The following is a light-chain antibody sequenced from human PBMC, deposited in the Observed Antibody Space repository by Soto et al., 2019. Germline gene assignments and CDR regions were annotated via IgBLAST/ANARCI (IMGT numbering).Light chain of an antibody. CDR1: SSDVGGHNY. Sequence: QSALTQPASVSGSPGQSITISCTGTSSDVGGHNYVSWYQQHPGKAPRVLIYEVNNRLSGVSYRFSGSKSGNTASLTISGLQAEDEADYYCASYTSITTLDVFGTGTKLTVL. CDR2: EVN. J-gene: IGLJ1*01. V-gene: IGLV2-14*01. CDR3: ASYTSITTLDV.